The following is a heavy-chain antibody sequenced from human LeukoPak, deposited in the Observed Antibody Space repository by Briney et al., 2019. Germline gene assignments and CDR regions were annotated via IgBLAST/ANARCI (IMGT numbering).Heavy chain of an antibody. J-gene: IGHJ4*02. D-gene: IGHD2-2*01. Sequence: GGSLRLSCAASGFTVSSNYMSWVRQAPGKGLEWVSAISGSGGSTYYADSVKGRFTISRDNSKNTLYLQMNSLRAEDTAVYYCAKRSVVPAAGFDYWGQGTLVTASS. V-gene: IGHV3-23*01. CDR3: AKRSVVPAAGFDY. CDR1: GFTVSSNY. CDR2: ISGSGGST.